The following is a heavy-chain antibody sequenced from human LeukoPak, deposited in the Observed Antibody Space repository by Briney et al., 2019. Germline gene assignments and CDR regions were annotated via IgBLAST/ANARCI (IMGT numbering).Heavy chain of an antibody. CDR1: GFTFSSYA. Sequence: GGSLCPSCAASGFTFSSYAMSWVRQAPGKGLEWVSGISGSGGSTYYADSVKGRFTITRDNSKNTLYLQMNSLRAEDTAVYYCAKDSHRDYYDSGGFDYWGQGTMVTVSS. CDR3: AKDSHRDYYDSGGFDY. CDR2: ISGSGGST. D-gene: IGHD3-22*01. J-gene: IGHJ4*02. V-gene: IGHV3-23*01.